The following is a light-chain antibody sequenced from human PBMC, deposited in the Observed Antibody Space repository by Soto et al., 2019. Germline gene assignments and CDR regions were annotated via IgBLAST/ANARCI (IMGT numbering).Light chain of an antibody. CDR2: AAS. J-gene: IGKJ4*01. CDR3: QQSYTTPLT. V-gene: IGKV1-39*01. CDR1: QSISSY. Sequence: DIQMTQSPYSLSASVGDRVTITCRASQSISSYLNWHQQKPGKAPELLIYAASSLQSGVPSRFSGSGSGTDFTLTISSLQPEDFATYYCQQSYTTPLTFGGGTKVEIK.